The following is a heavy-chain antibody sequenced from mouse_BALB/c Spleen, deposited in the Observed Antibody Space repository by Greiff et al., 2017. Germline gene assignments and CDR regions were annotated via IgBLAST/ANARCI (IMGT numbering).Heavy chain of an antibody. J-gene: IGHJ4*01. CDR1: GYTFTDYY. CDR2: IYPGSGNT. Sequence: VQLQQSGPELVKPGASVKISCKASGYTFTDYYVNWVKQKPGQGLEWIGWIYPGSGNTKYNEKLKGKATLTVDTSSSTVYMQLSSLTSEDTSVYFCARIWYYAIDYWGQGTSVTVSS. V-gene: IGHV1-84*02. CDR3: ARIWYYAIDY.